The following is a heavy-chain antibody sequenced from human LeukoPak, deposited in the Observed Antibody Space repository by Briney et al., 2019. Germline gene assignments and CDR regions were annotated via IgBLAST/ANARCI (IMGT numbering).Heavy chain of an antibody. V-gene: IGHV1-8*01. J-gene: IGHJ4*02. CDR3: ARTDGDLDY. CDR1: GYTFTSYG. D-gene: IGHD4-17*01. CDR2: MNPKSGYT. Sequence: GASVKVSCKASGYTFTSYGITWVRQAPGQGLEWMGWMNPKSGYTGFAQKFQGRLTMTRTTSITTAYMELSSLRSDDTALYYCARTDGDLDYWGQGTLVTVSS.